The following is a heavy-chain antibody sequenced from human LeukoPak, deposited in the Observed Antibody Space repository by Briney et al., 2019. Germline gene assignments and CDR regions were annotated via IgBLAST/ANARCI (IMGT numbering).Heavy chain of an antibody. Sequence: ASVKVSCKASGYTFTGYYMHWVRQAPGQGLEWMGWINPNSGGTNYAQKFQGRVTMTRDTSIGTAYMELSRLISDDTAMYYCTRDWRNRAFDIWGQGTMVTVSS. CDR1: GYTFTGYY. V-gene: IGHV1-2*02. CDR2: INPNSGGT. J-gene: IGHJ3*02. CDR3: TRDWRNRAFDI. D-gene: IGHD1-14*01.